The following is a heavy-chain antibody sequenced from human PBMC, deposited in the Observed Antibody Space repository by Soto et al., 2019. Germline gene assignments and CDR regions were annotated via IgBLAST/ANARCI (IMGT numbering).Heavy chain of an antibody. CDR2: IHYSGST. CDR3: ATNHDDISGRTPLLFDS. CDR1: GDSIGTGGYY. D-gene: IGHD3-22*01. Sequence: SETLSLTCTVSGDSIGTGGYYWDWIRQHPGKGPEWIGYIHYSGSTYYNPSLKSRLTISLDTSKNQFSLHLSSVTAADTAVYYCATNHDDISGRTPLLFDSWGKGTLVTVSS. V-gene: IGHV4-31*03. J-gene: IGHJ4*02.